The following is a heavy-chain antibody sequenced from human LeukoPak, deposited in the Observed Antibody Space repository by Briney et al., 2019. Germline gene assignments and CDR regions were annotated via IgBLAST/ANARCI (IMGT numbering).Heavy chain of an antibody. V-gene: IGHV5-51*01. CDR3: ARQDYYDSSGNVFDY. J-gene: IGHJ4*02. CDR1: GYGFTSYW. Sequence: GESLKISCKGSGYGFTSYWIGWVRQMPGKGLEWMGIIYPGDSDTRYSPSFQGQVTISADKSISTAYLQWSSLKASDTAMYYCARQDYYDSSGNVFDYWGQGTLVTVSS. CDR2: IYPGDSDT. D-gene: IGHD3-22*01.